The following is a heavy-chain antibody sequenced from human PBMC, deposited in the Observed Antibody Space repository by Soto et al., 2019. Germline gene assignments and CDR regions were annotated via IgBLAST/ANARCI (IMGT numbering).Heavy chain of an antibody. J-gene: IGHJ1*01. D-gene: IGHD4-17*01. Sequence: GGSLRLSCAASGFTFSSYAMSWVRQAPGKGLEWVSAISGSGGSTYYADSVKGRFTISRDNSKNTLYLQMNSLRAEHTALYYCAKDGSYGAEYFQHWGQGTLVTVSS. CDR3: AKDGSYGAEYFQH. CDR2: ISGSGGST. V-gene: IGHV3-23*01. CDR1: GFTFSSYA.